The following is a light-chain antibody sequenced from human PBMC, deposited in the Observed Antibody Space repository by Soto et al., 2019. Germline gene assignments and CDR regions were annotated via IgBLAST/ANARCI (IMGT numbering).Light chain of an antibody. J-gene: IGLJ1*01. V-gene: IGLV2-14*01. CDR1: SGFVGSYNY. CDR3: TSYTSSSTPYV. Sequence: QSALAQPASVSGSPGQSITISCTGTSGFVGSYNYVSWYQQHPGKAPKLMIYEVTNRPSGVSNRFSGSKSGNTASLTISGLQAEDEADYYCTSYTSSSTPYVFGTGTKVTVL. CDR2: EVT.